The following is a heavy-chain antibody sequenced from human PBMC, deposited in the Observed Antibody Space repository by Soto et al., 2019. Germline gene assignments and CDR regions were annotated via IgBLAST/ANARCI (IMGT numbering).Heavy chain of an antibody. Sequence: ASVTVSCKASGYTFTSYYMHWVRQAPGQGLEWMGIINPSGGSTSYAQKFQGRVTMTRDTSTSTVYMELSSLRSEDTAVYYCARVAHYYDSSGLYGMDVWGQGTTVTVCS. J-gene: IGHJ6*02. V-gene: IGHV1-46*01. D-gene: IGHD3-22*01. CDR1: GYTFTSYY. CDR3: ARVAHYYDSSGLYGMDV. CDR2: INPSGGST.